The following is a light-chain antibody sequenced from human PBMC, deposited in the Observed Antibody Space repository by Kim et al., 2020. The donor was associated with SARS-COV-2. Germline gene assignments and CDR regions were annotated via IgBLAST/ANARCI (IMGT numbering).Light chain of an antibody. V-gene: IGKV3-11*01. CDR2: GAA. CDR1: RRFIGY. Sequence: PGERASLSCRAARRFIGYVAWDQQKPGQAPMLLIYGAANWATGIRARFSGSGCGTDFTLTISSLEPEDFAVYYCQHRSNWPPFRTFGGGTKVDIK. J-gene: IGKJ4*01. CDR3: QHRSNWPPFRT.